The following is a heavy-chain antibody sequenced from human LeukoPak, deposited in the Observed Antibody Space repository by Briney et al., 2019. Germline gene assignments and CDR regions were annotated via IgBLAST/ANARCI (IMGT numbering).Heavy chain of an antibody. CDR1: GGSISTYY. Sequence: PSGTLSLTCAVSGGSISTYYWSWLRQPPGQGLEWIGYIHYSGSTKYNPSLKSRVTISVDTSKKQFSMNLKSVTAADTAVYYCARHSPGYGGNFDYWGQGTLVTVSS. CDR2: IHYSGST. D-gene: IGHD4-23*01. CDR3: ARHSPGYGGNFDY. J-gene: IGHJ4*02. V-gene: IGHV4-59*08.